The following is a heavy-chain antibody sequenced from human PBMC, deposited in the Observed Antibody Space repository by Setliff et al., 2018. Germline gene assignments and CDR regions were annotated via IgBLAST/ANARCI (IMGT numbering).Heavy chain of an antibody. V-gene: IGHV2-5*02. CDR1: GFSLSTSGVG. D-gene: IGHD3-3*01. J-gene: IGHJ4*02. CDR2: IYWDDDK. Sequence: KSGPTLVNPTQTLTLTCTFSGFSLSTSGVGVGWIRQPPGKALEWLALIYWDDDKRYSPSLKSRLTITKDTAKNQVVLTMTNMDPVDTATYYCARCITIFGVVIPNAFDYWGQGTLVTSPQ. CDR3: ARCITIFGVVIPNAFDY.